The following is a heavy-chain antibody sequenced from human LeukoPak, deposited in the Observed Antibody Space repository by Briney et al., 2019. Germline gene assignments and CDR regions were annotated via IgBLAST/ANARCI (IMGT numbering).Heavy chain of an antibody. CDR3: ARTRDFWSAYFYY. CDR1: GVSITSDTYY. Sequence: SQTLSLTCAVSGVSITSDTYYWSWIRQPPGKGLEWIGYILHSGSTYHNPSLKSRVTISIDTSKSQFSLKLSSVTAADTAVYFCARTRDFWSAYFYYWGQGTLGTVSS. J-gene: IGHJ4*02. V-gene: IGHV4-30-2*01. D-gene: IGHD3-3*01. CDR2: ILHSGST.